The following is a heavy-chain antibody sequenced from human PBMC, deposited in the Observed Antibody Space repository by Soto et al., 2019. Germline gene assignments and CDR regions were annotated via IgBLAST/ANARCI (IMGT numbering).Heavy chain of an antibody. Sequence: QVQLVESGGGVVQPGRSLRLSCAASGFTFSSYGMHWVRQAPGKGLEWVAVISYDGSNKYYADSVKGRFTISRDNSKNTLYLQMNSLRAEDTAVYYCAKGRPNFWSGYFDYWGQGTLVTVSS. D-gene: IGHD3-3*01. CDR2: ISYDGSNK. V-gene: IGHV3-30*18. CDR3: AKGRPNFWSGYFDY. J-gene: IGHJ4*02. CDR1: GFTFSSYG.